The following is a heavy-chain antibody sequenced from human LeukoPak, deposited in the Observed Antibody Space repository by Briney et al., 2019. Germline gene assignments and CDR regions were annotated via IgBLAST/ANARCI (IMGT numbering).Heavy chain of an antibody. D-gene: IGHD4-17*01. CDR1: DFTVSRNY. CDR3: ASRSGGDYPYFDY. CDR2: IYSGGTT. J-gene: IGHJ4*02. V-gene: IGHV3-53*01. Sequence: GGSLRLSCAASDFTVSRNYTSWVRQAPGKGLEWVSVIYSGGTTKYADSVKGRFTISRDNSKNTLYLQMNSLRVEDTALYYCASRSGGDYPYFDYWGQGTLVTVSS.